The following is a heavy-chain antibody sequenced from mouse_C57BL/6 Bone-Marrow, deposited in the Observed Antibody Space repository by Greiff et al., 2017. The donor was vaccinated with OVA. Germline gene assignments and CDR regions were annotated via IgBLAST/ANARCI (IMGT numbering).Heavy chain of an antibody. Sequence: EVQGVESGGGLVKPGGSLKLSCAASGFTFSSYAMSWVRQTPEKRLEWVATISDGGSYTYYPDNVKGRFTISRDNAKNNLYLQMSHLKSEDTAMYYCARGRYYYGSRWYFDVWGTGTTVTVSS. CDR1: GFTFSSYA. D-gene: IGHD1-1*01. CDR2: ISDGGSYT. V-gene: IGHV5-4*01. J-gene: IGHJ1*03. CDR3: ARGRYYYGSRWYFDV.